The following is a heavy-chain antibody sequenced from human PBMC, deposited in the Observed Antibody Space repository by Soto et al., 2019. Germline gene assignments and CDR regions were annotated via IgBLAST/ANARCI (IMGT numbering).Heavy chain of an antibody. Sequence: GGSLRLSCAASGFTFSSYGMHWVRQAPGKGLEWVAVISYDGSNKYYADSVKGRFTISRDNSKNTLYLQMNSLRAEDTAVYYCASSVDTAMATYYYYGMDVWGQGTTVT. CDR2: ISYDGSNK. CDR1: GFTFSSYG. CDR3: ASSVDTAMATYYYYGMDV. J-gene: IGHJ6*02. D-gene: IGHD5-18*01. V-gene: IGHV3-30*03.